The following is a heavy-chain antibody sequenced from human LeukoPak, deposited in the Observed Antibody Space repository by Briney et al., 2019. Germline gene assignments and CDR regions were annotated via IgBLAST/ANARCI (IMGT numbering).Heavy chain of an antibody. CDR1: GFTFSSYT. CDR2: ISSGGNYI. Sequence: GGSLTLSCAASGFTFSSYTMNWVRQAPGKGLEWVSSISSGGNYIYYTDSVKGRFTITRNNAKNSLFLQMSSLRAEDTAVYYCARDGLRKVVGTIPGDYWGQGTLVTVSS. D-gene: IGHD2-15*01. V-gene: IGHV3-21*01. J-gene: IGHJ4*02. CDR3: ARDGLRKVVGTIPGDY.